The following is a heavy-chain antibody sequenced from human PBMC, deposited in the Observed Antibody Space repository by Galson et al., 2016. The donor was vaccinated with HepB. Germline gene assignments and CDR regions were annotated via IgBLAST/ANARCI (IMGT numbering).Heavy chain of an antibody. CDR2: IAGGSTTV. J-gene: IGHJ4*02. CDR3: ARDREPETTMPIFDH. D-gene: IGHD4-17*01. CDR1: GFSVGDYY. V-gene: IGHV3-11*01. Sequence: SLRLSCAVSGFSVGDYYMSWIRQAPGKGLEWISYIAGGSTTVYHADSVKGRFTVSRDNAKRTLFLQMDSLRVDDTAMYFCARDREPETTMPIFDHWGQGVLVTVSS.